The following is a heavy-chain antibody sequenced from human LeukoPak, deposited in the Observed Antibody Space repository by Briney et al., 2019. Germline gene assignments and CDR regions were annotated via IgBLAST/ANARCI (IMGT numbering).Heavy chain of an antibody. J-gene: IGHJ4*02. D-gene: IGHD3-10*01. CDR3: AREGYYGSGSYPIDY. Sequence: SETLSLTCTVSGGSISSYYWSWSRQPPGKGLEWIGYIYYSGSTNYNPSLKSRVTISVDTSKNQFSLKLSSVTAADTAVYYCAREGYYGSGSYPIDYWGQGTLVTVSS. CDR1: GGSISSYY. CDR2: IYYSGST. V-gene: IGHV4-59*01.